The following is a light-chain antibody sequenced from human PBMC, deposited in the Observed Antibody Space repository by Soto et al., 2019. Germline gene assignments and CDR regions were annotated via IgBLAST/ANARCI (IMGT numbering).Light chain of an antibody. V-gene: IGKV3D-15*01. CDR2: GAF. CDR1: QSVSRS. CDR3: QQYNNWPPLT. Sequence: EIVLTQSPGTLSLSPGERATLSCRASQSVSRSLAWYQQKPGQAPRLLIYGAFKRATGIPDRFSGSGSGTEFTLTISSLQSEDFAVYYCQQYNNWPPLTFGGGTKVDIK. J-gene: IGKJ4*01.